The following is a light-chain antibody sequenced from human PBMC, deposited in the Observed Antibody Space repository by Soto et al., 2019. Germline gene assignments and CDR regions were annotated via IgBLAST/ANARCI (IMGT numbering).Light chain of an antibody. V-gene: IGKV1-39*01. CDR3: QQSHSSPTA. CDR1: QSISSF. CDR2: AAS. Sequence: DIQMTQSPSSLSASVGDRVTITCRASQSISSFLNWYQQKPGKAPKLLIFAASSLHSGVLSRFSGSGSGTDFTLTINSLQPEDFATYYCQQSHSSPTAFGQGTKVDIK. J-gene: IGKJ1*01.